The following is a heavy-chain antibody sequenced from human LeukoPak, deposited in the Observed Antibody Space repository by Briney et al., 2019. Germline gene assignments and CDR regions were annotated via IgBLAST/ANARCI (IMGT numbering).Heavy chain of an antibody. CDR1: GFTVSNSY. D-gene: IGHD2-2*02. Sequence: GGSLRLSCAASGFTVSNSYVNWVRQAPGKGLEWVSVIYSGGSTYYADSVKGRFTISRDNSKNTLYLQMNSLRAEDTAVYYCAKWGYCSSTSCYTTPFDYWGQGTLVTVSS. CDR3: AKWGYCSSTSCYTTPFDY. V-gene: IGHV3-66*01. J-gene: IGHJ4*02. CDR2: IYSGGST.